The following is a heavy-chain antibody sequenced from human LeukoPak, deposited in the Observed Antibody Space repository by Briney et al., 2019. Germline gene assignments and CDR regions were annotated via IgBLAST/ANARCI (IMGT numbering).Heavy chain of an antibody. Sequence: SETLSLTCAVYVGSFSGYYWSWIRQPPGKALEWIGYIYYSGTTNCNPSLKSRVTISVDTSKNQFSLKLSSVTAADTAVYYCARDRRSSDAFDIWGQGTMVTVSS. V-gene: IGHV4-59*01. J-gene: IGHJ3*02. D-gene: IGHD6-6*01. CDR3: ARDRRSSDAFDI. CDR1: VGSFSGYY. CDR2: IYYSGTT.